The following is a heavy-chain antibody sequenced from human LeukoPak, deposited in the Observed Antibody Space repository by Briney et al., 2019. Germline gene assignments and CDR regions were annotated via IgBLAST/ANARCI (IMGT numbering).Heavy chain of an antibody. CDR1: RGSISPNY. J-gene: IGHJ4*02. V-gene: IGHV4-59*01. D-gene: IGHD1-26*01. Sequence: SETLSLTCTVSRGSISPNYWTWIRQPPGKGLEWIGYIYYIGSTNYNPSLKSRVTISLDTSRNQFSLRLSSVTAADTAVYYCAKDLLPLGSGSYNFDHWGQGTLVTVSS. CDR3: AKDLLPLGSGSYNFDH. CDR2: IYYIGST.